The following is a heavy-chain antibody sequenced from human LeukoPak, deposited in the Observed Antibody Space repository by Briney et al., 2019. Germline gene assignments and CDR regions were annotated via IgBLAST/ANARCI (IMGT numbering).Heavy chain of an antibody. D-gene: IGHD6-13*01. CDR3: VIDVNPDHPRIAEVDPDY. CDR2: ISSSGRYI. J-gene: IGHJ4*02. Sequence: GGSLRLSCADSGLIFTSYTMAWVRQAPGKGLEWVSAISSSGRYIYYSDSVKGRFTISRDNARNSLFLQMNSLRDEDTAVYYSVIDVNPDHPRIAEVDPDYWGQGTLVTVSS. V-gene: IGHV3-21*01. CDR1: GLIFTSYT.